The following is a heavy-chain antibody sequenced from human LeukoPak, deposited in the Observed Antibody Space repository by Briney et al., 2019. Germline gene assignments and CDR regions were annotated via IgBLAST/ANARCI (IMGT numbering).Heavy chain of an antibody. CDR1: GGSFSIHY. CDR2: ISYIGST. V-gene: IGHV4-59*11. CDR3: ARDPTTVTKGLDI. Sequence: SETLSLTCTVSGGSFSIHYWSCIRRPPGKGLEWIGYISYIGSTNYNPSLKSRVTISVDTSKNQFSLKLSSVTAADTAVYYCARDPTTVTKGLDIWGQGTMVTVSS. J-gene: IGHJ3*02. D-gene: IGHD4-17*01.